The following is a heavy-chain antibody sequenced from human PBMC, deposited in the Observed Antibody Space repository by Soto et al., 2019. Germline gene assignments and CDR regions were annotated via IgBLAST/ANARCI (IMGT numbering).Heavy chain of an antibody. CDR2: IYYSGST. Sequence: QVQLQESGPGLVKPSQTLSLTCTVSGGSISSGGYYWSWIRQHPGKGLEWIGYIYYSGSTYYNPSLKSRVTISVDTSKIQFSLKLSSVTAADTAVYYCARGNYYDSSGYYPVYYFDYWGQGTLVTVSS. D-gene: IGHD3-22*01. V-gene: IGHV4-31*03. J-gene: IGHJ4*02. CDR3: ARGNYYDSSGYYPVYYFDY. CDR1: GGSISSGGYY.